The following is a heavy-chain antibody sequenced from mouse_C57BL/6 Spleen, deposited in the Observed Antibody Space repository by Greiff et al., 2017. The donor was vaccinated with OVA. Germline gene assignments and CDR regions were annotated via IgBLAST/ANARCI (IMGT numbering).Heavy chain of an antibody. J-gene: IGHJ2*01. CDR1: GYTFTSYW. CDR2: IDPSDSYT. CDR3: ARSGTAHDY. D-gene: IGHD3-2*02. V-gene: IGHV1-50*01. Sequence: VQLQQPGAELVKPGASVKLSCKASGYTFTSYWMQWVKQRPGQGLEWIGEIDPSDSYTNYNQKFKGKATLTVDTSSSTAYMQLSSLTSEDSAVYYCARSGTAHDYWGQGTTLTVSS.